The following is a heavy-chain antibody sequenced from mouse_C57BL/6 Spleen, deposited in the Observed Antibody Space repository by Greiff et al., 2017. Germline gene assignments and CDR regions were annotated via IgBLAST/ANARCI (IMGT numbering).Heavy chain of an antibody. V-gene: IGHV1-55*01. J-gene: IGHJ3*01. CDR2: IYPGSGST. Sequence: VQLQQPGAELVKPGASVKMSCKASGYTFTSYWITWVKQRPGQGLEWIGDIYPGSGSTNYNEKFKSKATLTVDTSSSTAYMQLSSLTSEDSAVYYCASLYDYDVGFAYWGQGTLVTVSA. D-gene: IGHD2-4*01. CDR1: GYTFTSYW. CDR3: ASLYDYDVGFAY.